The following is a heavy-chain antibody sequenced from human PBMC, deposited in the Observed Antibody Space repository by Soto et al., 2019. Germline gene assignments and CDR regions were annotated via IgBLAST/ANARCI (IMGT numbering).Heavy chain of an antibody. V-gene: IGHV1-18*01. CDR2: ISAYNGNT. CDR3: ARDYDSSGYWVY. Sequence: GASVKVSCKASGYTFTRYGISWVRQAPGQGLEWMAWISAYNGNTKSAQNLQGRVTMTTDTSTSTAYMELRSLRSDDTAVYYCARDYDSSGYWVYWGQGTLVTVSS. D-gene: IGHD3-22*01. J-gene: IGHJ4*02. CDR1: GYTFTRYG.